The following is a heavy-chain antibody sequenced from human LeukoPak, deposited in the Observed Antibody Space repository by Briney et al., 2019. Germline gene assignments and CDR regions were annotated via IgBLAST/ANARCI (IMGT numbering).Heavy chain of an antibody. CDR1: GFTVSSNY. CDR2: IYSGGST. Sequence: PGGSLRLSCAASGFTVSSNYMSWVRQAPEKGLEWVSVIYSGGSTYYADYVKGRFTISSDNSKTTLYLQMNSLRAEDTAVYYCAHSRELLLDAFDIWGQGTMVTVSS. CDR3: AHSRELLLDAFDI. D-gene: IGHD1-26*01. J-gene: IGHJ3*02. V-gene: IGHV3-66*01.